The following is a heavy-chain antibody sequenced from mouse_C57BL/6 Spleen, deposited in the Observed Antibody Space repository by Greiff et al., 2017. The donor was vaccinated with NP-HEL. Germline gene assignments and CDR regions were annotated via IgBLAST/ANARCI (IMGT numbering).Heavy chain of an antibody. V-gene: IGHV2-6*01. CDR1: GFSLTSYG. Sequence: VQLQQSGPGLVAPSQSLSITCTVSGFSLTSYGVDWVRQSPGKGLEWLGVIWGVGSTNYNSALKSRLSISKDNSKSQVFLKMNSLQTDDTAMYYCASGGPDWDVRFAYWGQGTLVTVSA. J-gene: IGHJ3*01. CDR2: IWGVGST. D-gene: IGHD4-1*01. CDR3: ASGGPDWDVRFAY.